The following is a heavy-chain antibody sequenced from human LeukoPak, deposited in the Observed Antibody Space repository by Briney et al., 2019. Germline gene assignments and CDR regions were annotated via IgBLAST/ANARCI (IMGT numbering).Heavy chain of an antibody. D-gene: IGHD2-15*01. V-gene: IGHV4-59*08. Sequence: PSETLSLTCTVSGGSISSYYWSWIRQPPGKGLEWIGYIYYSGSTNYNPSLKSRVTISVDSSKNQFSLKLSSVTAADTAVYYCGRIDSGGHGYFDLWGRGALVTVSS. J-gene: IGHJ2*01. CDR1: GGSISSYY. CDR2: IYYSGST. CDR3: GRIDSGGHGYFDL.